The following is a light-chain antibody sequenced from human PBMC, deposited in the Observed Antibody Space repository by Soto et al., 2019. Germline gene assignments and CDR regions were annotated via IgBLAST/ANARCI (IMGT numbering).Light chain of an antibody. J-gene: IGKJ1*01. V-gene: IGKV1-5*03. CDR3: QQYNSYWT. CDR1: QSISSA. Sequence: DIQMPPSPSTLSASVGDRVTITCRASQSISSALAWYKQKPGKAPKLLIYKASCLVSGVPSSFSGSGSGTEFTLTISSVQADDFSDYYCQQYNSYWTFGQGTRVEIK. CDR2: KAS.